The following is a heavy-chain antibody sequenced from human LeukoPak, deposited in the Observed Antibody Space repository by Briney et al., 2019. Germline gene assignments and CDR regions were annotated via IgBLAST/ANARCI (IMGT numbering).Heavy chain of an antibody. Sequence: GGSLRLSCAASGFTFSSYAMSWVRQAPGKGLEWVSAISGGGGSTYYADSVKGRFTISRDNSKNTLYLQMNSLRAEDTAVYYCAKVVVTAISSGYFDYWGQGTLVTVSS. D-gene: IGHD2-21*02. CDR3: AKVVVTAISSGYFDY. CDR2: ISGGGGST. J-gene: IGHJ4*02. V-gene: IGHV3-23*01. CDR1: GFTFSSYA.